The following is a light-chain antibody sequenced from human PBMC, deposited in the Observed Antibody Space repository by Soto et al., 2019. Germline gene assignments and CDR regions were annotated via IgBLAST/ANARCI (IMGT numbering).Light chain of an antibody. CDR3: NSYTTLSNRV. V-gene: IGLV2-14*01. J-gene: IGLJ1*01. Sequence: QSALTQPASVSGSPGQSITISCTGTSTDIGAYNYVSWYQQHPGKAPKLLIYEVTNRPSGASNRFSGSKSGNTASLTISGLQAEDEANYYCNSYTTLSNRVFGTGTKGTVL. CDR1: STDIGAYNY. CDR2: EVT.